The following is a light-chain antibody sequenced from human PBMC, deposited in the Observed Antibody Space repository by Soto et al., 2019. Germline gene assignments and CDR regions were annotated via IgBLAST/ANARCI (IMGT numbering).Light chain of an antibody. J-gene: IGKJ1*01. CDR1: QSISGTY. CDR2: SAS. CDR3: QQYGSSPWT. V-gene: IGKV3-20*01. Sequence: DTVLTQSPGTLSLTSGERATLSCRASQSISGTYVAWYQQKPGQAPRLLIYSASTRATGIPDRFSGSGSGTDFTLTISRLEPEDFAVYYCQQYGSSPWTFGQGTKVEIK.